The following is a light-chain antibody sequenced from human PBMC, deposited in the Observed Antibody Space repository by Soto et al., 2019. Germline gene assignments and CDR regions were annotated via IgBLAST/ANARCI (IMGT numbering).Light chain of an antibody. V-gene: IGKV1-9*01. Sequence: DIQLTQSPSFLSASVGDRVTITCRASQGISSYLVWYQQKPGKAPKLLIYGASTLQSGVPSRFSGSGSGTDFTLTISSLQPEDFATYYCQQLNSYPLTFGGGTKVDIK. CDR2: GAS. J-gene: IGKJ4*01. CDR1: QGISSY. CDR3: QQLNSYPLT.